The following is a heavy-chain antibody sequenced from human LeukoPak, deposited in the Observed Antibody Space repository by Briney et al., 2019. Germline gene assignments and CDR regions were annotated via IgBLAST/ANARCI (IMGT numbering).Heavy chain of an antibody. CDR3: AREFITMVRGVILSHNGGPDY. CDR2: ISSGSSTI. V-gene: IGHV3-48*02. CDR1: GFSFSSYS. D-gene: IGHD3-10*01. J-gene: IGHJ4*02. Sequence: SGGSLRLSCAASGFSFSSYSMSWVRQAPGKGLEWVSYISSGSSTIYYADSVKGRFTISRDNAKNSLYLQMNSLRDEDTAVYYCAREFITMVRGVILSHNGGPDYWGQGTLVTVSS.